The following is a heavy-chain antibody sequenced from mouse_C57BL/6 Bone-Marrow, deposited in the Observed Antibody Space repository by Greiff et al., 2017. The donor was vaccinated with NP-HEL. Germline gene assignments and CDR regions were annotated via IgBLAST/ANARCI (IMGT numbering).Heavy chain of an antibody. V-gene: IGHV14-4*01. CDR3: TTGRYFDV. J-gene: IGHJ1*03. Sequence: EVQLQQSGAELVRPGASVKLSCTASGFNIKDDYMHWVKQRPEQGLEWIGWIDPENGDTEYASKFQGKATITADTSSNTAYLQLSSLTSDDTAVYYCTTGRYFDVWGTGTTVTVSS. CDR2: IDPENGDT. CDR1: GFNIKDDY.